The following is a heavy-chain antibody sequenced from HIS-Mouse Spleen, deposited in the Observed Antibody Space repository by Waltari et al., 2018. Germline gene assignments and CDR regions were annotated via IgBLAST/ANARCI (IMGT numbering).Heavy chain of an antibody. CDR3: ARGWFGELSGDWFDP. D-gene: IGHD3-10*01. CDR2: IYYSGST. Sequence: QLQLQESGPGLVKPSETLSLTCTVSGGSISSSSYYWGWIRQPPGKGLEWIGSIYYSGSTYYKPALKSRVTISVDTSKNQFSLKLSAVTAADTAVYYCARGWFGELSGDWFDPWGQGTLVTVSS. J-gene: IGHJ5*02. CDR1: GGSISSSSYY. V-gene: IGHV4-39*07.